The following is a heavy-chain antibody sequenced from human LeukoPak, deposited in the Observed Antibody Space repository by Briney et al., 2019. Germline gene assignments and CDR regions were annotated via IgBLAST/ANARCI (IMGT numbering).Heavy chain of an antibody. CDR3: GRDLPTVTSIDY. D-gene: IGHD4-17*01. J-gene: IGHJ4*02. CDR2: ISGSSGYI. CDR1: GFTFTNYA. V-gene: IGHV3-21*06. Sequence: PGGSLRLSCAASGFTFTNYAMSWVRQAPGKGLEWVSSISGSSGYIFYADSVKGRFTISRDNAKNSLYLQMNSLRAEDTAVYYCGRDLPTVTSIDYWGQGTLVTVSS.